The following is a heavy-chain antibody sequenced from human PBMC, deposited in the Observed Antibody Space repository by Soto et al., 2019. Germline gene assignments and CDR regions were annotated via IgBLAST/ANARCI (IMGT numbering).Heavy chain of an antibody. D-gene: IGHD4-4*01. CDR3: TTDLIYSNSNWFDP. V-gene: IGHV3-15*07. CDR2: IKSKTDGGTT. Sequence: GGSLRLSCAASGFTFSNAWMNWVRQAPGKGLEWVGRIKSKTDGGTTDYAAPVKGRFTISRDDSKNTLYLQMNSLKTEDTAVYYCTTDLIYSNSNWFDPWGQGTLVTVSS. CDR1: GFTFSNAW. J-gene: IGHJ5*02.